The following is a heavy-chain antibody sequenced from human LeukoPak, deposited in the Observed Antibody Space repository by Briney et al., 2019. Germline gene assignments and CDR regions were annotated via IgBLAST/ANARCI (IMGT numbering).Heavy chain of an antibody. CDR3: ARHRAASGWFDY. V-gene: IGHV4-34*01. J-gene: IGHJ4*02. CDR1: GGSFSGYY. CDR2: INHSGST. D-gene: IGHD6-19*01. Sequence: PSETLSLTCAVYGGSFSGYYWSWIRQPPGKGLEWIGEINHSGSTNYNPSLKSRVTISVDTSKNKFSLKLSSVTAADTTVYYCARHRAASGWFDYWGQGTLVIVSS.